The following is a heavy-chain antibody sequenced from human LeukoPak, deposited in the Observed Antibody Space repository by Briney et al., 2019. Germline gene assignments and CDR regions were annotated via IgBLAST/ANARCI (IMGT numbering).Heavy chain of an antibody. CDR2: ISWKGDTT. CDR3: ARHRCSSTTCSFDS. Sequence: ETLSLTCTVSGGSISSYYWSWIRQPPGKGPEWVSLISWKGDTTAYAESVRGRFTISRDNAKNSLYLHMNSLRPEDTAFYHCARHRCSSTTCSFDSWGQGSLVTVSS. J-gene: IGHJ4*02. CDR1: GGSISSYY. V-gene: IGHV3-20*01. D-gene: IGHD2-2*01.